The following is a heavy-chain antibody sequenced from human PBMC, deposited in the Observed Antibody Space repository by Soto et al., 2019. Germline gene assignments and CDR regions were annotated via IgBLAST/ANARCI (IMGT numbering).Heavy chain of an antibody. V-gene: IGHV1-58*01. CDR2: IIIAGGGT. CDR3: AAELYSGGRCCSFDI. D-gene: IGHD2-15*01. J-gene: IGHJ3*02. Sequence: QMQVVQSGPEVKRPGTSVKVPCKASGFSFTNSAVQWVRQARGQRLELIGYIIIAGGGTKYAQNLQGRITITRDMSTSTAYMELSSLRSEDTAIYYCAAELYSGGRCCSFDIWGQGTVVTVSS. CDR1: GFSFTNSA.